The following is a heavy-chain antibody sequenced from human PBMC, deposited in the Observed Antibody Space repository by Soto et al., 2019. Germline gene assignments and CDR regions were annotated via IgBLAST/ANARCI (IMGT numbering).Heavy chain of an antibody. CDR3: ARATGRSWYDY. Sequence: EVQLVESGGGLVQPGGSLRLSCAASGFTFSIYAMHWVRQAPGQGLEFVAAISSSGDTTYYPDSVKGRFTMSRDNSKNTVYLQMGSLRGEDRAVYYCARATGRSWYDYWGQGTLVTVSS. J-gene: IGHJ4*02. V-gene: IGHV3-64*07. CDR1: GFTFSIYA. CDR2: ISSSGDTT. D-gene: IGHD6-13*01.